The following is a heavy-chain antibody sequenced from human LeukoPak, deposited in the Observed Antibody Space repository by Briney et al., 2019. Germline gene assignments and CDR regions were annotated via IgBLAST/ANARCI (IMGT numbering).Heavy chain of an antibody. CDR2: IKQDGSEK. Sequence: PGGSLRLSCAAPGFTFSSYWMSWVRQAPGKGLEWVANIKQDGSEKYYVDSVKGRFTISRDNAKNSLYLQMNSLRAEDTAVYYCARYCSGGSCYPIGYRGQGTLVTVSS. CDR1: GFTFSSYW. CDR3: ARYCSGGSCYPIGY. J-gene: IGHJ4*02. D-gene: IGHD2-15*01. V-gene: IGHV3-7*01.